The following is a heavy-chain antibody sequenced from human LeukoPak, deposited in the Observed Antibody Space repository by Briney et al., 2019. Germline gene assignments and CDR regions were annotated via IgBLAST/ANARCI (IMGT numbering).Heavy chain of an antibody. CDR3: ARDGLNSGSPDY. D-gene: IGHD1-26*01. CDR1: RFTFSSYA. J-gene: IGHJ4*02. Sequence: GGSLRLSCAASRFTFSSYAMHWVRQAPGKGLEWVAVISNDGSKKYYADSVKGRFTISRDDSKSTLYLQMNSLRPEDTAVYYCARDGLNSGSPDYWGQGTLITVSS. CDR2: ISNDGSKK. V-gene: IGHV3-30*04.